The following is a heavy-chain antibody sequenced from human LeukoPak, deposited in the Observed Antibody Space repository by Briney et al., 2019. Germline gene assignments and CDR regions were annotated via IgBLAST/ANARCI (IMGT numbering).Heavy chain of an antibody. V-gene: IGHV4-34*01. CDR1: GGSFSGYY. Sequence: SETLSLTCAVYGGSFSGYYWSWIRQPPGKGLEWIGEINHSGSTNYNPSLKSRVTISVDTSKNQFSLKLSSVTAADTAVYYCARRGSRVLRYFDWLFSFDYWGQGTLVTVSS. CDR3: ARRGSRVLRYFDWLFSFDY. J-gene: IGHJ4*02. CDR2: INHSGST. D-gene: IGHD3-9*01.